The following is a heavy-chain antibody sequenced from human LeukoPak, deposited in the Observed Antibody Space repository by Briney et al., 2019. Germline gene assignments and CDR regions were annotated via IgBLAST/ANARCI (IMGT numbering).Heavy chain of an antibody. CDR2: TSYDGSNK. CDR1: GFTFSSYA. D-gene: IGHD2-2*01. J-gene: IGHJ6*03. V-gene: IGHV3-30*04. CDR3: ARSYCSSTSCYADHYYYYIDV. Sequence: GGSLRLSCAASGFTFSSYAMHWVRQAQGKGLEWVAVTSYDGSNKYYADSVKGRFTISRDDSQNTLYLQMNSLRPEDAAVYYCARSYCSSTSCYADHYYYYIDVWGKGTTVTVSS.